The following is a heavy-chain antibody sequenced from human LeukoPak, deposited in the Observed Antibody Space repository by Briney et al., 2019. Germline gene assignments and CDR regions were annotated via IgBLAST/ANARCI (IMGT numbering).Heavy chain of an antibody. J-gene: IGHJ4*02. CDR1: GFTFSSYG. D-gene: IGHD2/OR15-2a*01. CDR2: IRFDGSNK. CDR3: TTYRQVLLRFES. Sequence: GGSTRLSCEASGFTFSSYGTYWVRKAPGKGREWAAFIRFDGSNKYYADSVKGRFTISRDNSKSTLHLQTNSLRAEDTAIYYCTTYRQVLLRFESWGRETLVTISS. V-gene: IGHV3-30*02.